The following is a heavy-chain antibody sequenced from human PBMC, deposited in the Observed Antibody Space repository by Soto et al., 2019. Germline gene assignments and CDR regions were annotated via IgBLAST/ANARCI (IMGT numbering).Heavy chain of an antibody. CDR3: AHRVMYSPSWDVGWFDP. CDR1: GFSLSTTGVG. CDR2: IYWDGDR. J-gene: IGHJ5*02. Sequence: QITLKESGPTLVEPTQTLTLTCSFSGFSLSTTGVGVGWLRQAPGKALERLGIIYWDGDRRYNPSLNNRLSITKDTSNNQVVLTMTYLEPVDTATYYCAHRVMYSPSWDVGWFDPWGQGTLVTVS. D-gene: IGHD5-18*01. V-gene: IGHV2-5*02.